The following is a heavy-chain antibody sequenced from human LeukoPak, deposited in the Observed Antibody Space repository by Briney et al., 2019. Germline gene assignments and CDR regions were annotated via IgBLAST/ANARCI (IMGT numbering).Heavy chain of an antibody. CDR1: GVSVSTSH. J-gene: IGHJ4*02. D-gene: IGHD2/OR15-2a*01. CDR3: SEGYFEPFDH. V-gene: IGHV4-59*02. CDR2: LSYTGKT. Sequence: PSETLSLTCNVSGVSVSTSHWNWIRQRPGKGLEWIGCLSYTGKTDYNPSLKSRVSISLGSSNNHFSLELTSVTAADTAVYYYSEGYFEPFDHWGQGILVTVSS.